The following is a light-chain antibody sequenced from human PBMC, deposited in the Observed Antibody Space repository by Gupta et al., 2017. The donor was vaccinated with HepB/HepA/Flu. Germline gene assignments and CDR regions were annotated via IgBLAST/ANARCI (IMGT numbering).Light chain of an antibody. J-gene: IGLJ2*01. CDR1: SLRNYY. V-gene: IGLV3-19*01. CDR3: NCRDSSGNVV. CDR2: GNN. Sequence: SSELTQDPPVSVALGQTVRITCQGDSLRNYYASWFQQKPGQAPKLVLYGNNIRPSGIPDRLSGSNSGNTAPLTIAGTQAEDEADYYCNCRDSSGNVVFGGGTRLTVL.